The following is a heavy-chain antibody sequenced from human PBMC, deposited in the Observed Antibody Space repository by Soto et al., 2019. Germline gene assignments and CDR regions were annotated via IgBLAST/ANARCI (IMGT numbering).Heavy chain of an antibody. V-gene: IGHV4-59*01. J-gene: IGHJ3*02. D-gene: IGHD2-15*01. CDR2: INYSGST. CDR1: GGSISSYY. Sequence: QVQLQESGPGLVKPSETLSLTCTVSGGSISSYYWSWIRQPPGKGLEWIGYINYSGSTNDNPSLKSRVTTSVDTSKNQLSLKLSSVTAADTAVYFCARVADCSGGTCYWRDAFDIWGQGTMVTVSS. CDR3: ARVADCSGGTCYWRDAFDI.